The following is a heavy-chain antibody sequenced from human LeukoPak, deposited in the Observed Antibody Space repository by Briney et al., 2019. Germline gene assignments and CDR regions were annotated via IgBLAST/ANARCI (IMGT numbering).Heavy chain of an antibody. CDR3: AREWASGGNSLDY. Sequence: SETLSLTCSVSDDSITSTLFYWVWIRHAPGKGLESIGTISYSGATYYNPSLRSRVSLSMDASKRQFSLKLTSVTVADMAVYFCAREWASGGNSLDYWGRGTLVSVSS. D-gene: IGHD4-23*01. J-gene: IGHJ4*02. CDR1: DDSITSTLFY. CDR2: ISYSGAT. V-gene: IGHV4-39*07.